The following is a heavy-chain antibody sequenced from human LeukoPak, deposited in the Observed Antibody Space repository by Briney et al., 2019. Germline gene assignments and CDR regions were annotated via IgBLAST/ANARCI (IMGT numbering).Heavy chain of an antibody. J-gene: IGHJ4*02. CDR2: INAGNGNT. CDR3: ATDRGRIVGATIVFDY. Sequence: RASVKVSCKASGYTFTSYAMHWVRQAPGQRLEWMGWINAGNGNTKYSQKFQGRVTITRDTSASTAYMELSSLRSEDTAVYYCATDRGRIVGATIVFDYWGQGTLVTVSS. D-gene: IGHD1-26*01. V-gene: IGHV1-3*01. CDR1: GYTFTSYA.